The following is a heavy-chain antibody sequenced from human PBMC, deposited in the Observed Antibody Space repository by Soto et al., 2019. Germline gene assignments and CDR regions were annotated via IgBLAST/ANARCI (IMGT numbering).Heavy chain of an antibody. Sequence: GGSLRLSCAASGFTFSSYSMSWVRQAPGEGLEWVSAISGSGGSTYYADSVKGRFTISRDNSKNTLYLQMNSLRAEDTAVYYCTIFGVVLSQNWFDPWGQGTLDTVSS. D-gene: IGHD3-3*01. J-gene: IGHJ5*02. CDR3: TIFGVVLSQNWFDP. CDR2: ISGSGGST. V-gene: IGHV3-23*01. CDR1: GFTFSSYS.